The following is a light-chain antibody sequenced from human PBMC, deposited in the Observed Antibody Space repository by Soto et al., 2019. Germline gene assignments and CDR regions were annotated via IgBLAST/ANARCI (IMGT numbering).Light chain of an antibody. CDR2: EAS. J-gene: IGKJ4*01. CDR1: QSVSSY. CDR3: QQYGSSPLT. Sequence: EIVLTQSPATLSLSPGERATLSCRASQSVSSYLAWYQQKPGQAPRLLIYEASNRATGIPARFSGSGSGTDFTLTISSLESEDFAVYYCQQYGSSPLTFGGGTKVDIK. V-gene: IGKV3-11*01.